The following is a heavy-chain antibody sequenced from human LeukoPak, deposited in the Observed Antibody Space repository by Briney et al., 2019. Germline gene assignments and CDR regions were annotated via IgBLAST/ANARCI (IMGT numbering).Heavy chain of an antibody. V-gene: IGHV3-23*01. CDR1: GFTFSSYA. Sequence: GGSLRLSCAASGFTFSSYAMSWVRQAPGKGLEWVSAISGSGGSTYYADSVKGRFTISRDNSKNTVYLQMNSLRAEDTAVYYCAKDRDSSGYYYAFDIWGQGTMVTVSS. J-gene: IGHJ3*02. CDR3: AKDRDSSGYYYAFDI. CDR2: ISGSGGST. D-gene: IGHD3-22*01.